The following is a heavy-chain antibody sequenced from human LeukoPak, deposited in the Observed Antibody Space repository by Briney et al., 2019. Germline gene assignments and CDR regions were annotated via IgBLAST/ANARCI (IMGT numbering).Heavy chain of an antibody. J-gene: IGHJ5*02. D-gene: IGHD1-1*01. CDR3: ERGAGLQLFDP. CDR2: IYTSGST. CDR1: GDSISSYY. V-gene: IGHV4-4*07. Sequence: PSEILSLTWTVSGDSISSYYWSWIRQPAGKGLEWIGRIYTSGSTNYNPSLKSRVTMSVDTSKNQFSLKLSSVTAADTAVYYCERGAGLQLFDPWGQGTLVTVSS.